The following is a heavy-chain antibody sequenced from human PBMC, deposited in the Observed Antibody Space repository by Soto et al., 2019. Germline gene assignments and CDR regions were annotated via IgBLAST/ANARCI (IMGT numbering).Heavy chain of an antibody. CDR2: IIPLFGTA. J-gene: IGHJ6*02. V-gene: IGHV1-69*06. CDR3: ARSKSGPQLAGGHSYYYHGMDV. CDR1: GGTFSSYA. Sequence: ASVKDSCKASGGTFSSYAISWLRQAPGQGLEWMGGIIPLFGTANYAQKLHGRVTITADKSTSTAYMELSSLRSEDTAVYYCARSKSGPQLAGGHSYYYHGMDVWGQGTTVTVSS. D-gene: IGHD6-6*01.